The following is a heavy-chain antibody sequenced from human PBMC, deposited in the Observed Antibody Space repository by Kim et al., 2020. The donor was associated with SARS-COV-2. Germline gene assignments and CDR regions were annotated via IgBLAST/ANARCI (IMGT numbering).Heavy chain of an antibody. CDR1: GYAFSSYD. CDR3: VRLRLHAANWFDP. D-gene: IGHD3-16*01. V-gene: IGHV1-3*01. J-gene: IGHJ5*02. CDR2: INAGDGDT. Sequence: ASVKVSCKASGYAFSSYDIHWVRQVSGQKFEWMGWINAGDGDTKYSQRFQDSVTFSRDTSASTAFMELRSLGSQDTAVYYCVRLRLHAANWFDPWGQGTLVTVSS.